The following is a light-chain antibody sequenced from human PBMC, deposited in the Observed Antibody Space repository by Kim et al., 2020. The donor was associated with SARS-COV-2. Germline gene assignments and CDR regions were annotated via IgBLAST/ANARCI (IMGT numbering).Light chain of an antibody. Sequence: DIQMTQSPSTLSASVGDRVTITCRASQSISSWLAWYQQKPGKAPKLLIYKASSLESGVPSRFGGSVSGTEFTLTISSLQPDDFATYYCQQYNSYPVTFGGGTKVEI. J-gene: IGKJ4*01. V-gene: IGKV1-5*03. CDR2: KAS. CDR3: QQYNSYPVT. CDR1: QSISSW.